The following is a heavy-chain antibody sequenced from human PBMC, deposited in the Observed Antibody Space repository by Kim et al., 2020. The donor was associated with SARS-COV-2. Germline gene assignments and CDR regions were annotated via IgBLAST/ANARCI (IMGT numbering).Heavy chain of an antibody. CDR2: INHSGST. CDR1: GGSFSGYY. CDR3: ARGPTMPTTDY. D-gene: IGHD2-2*01. Sequence: SETLSLTCAVYGGSFSGYYWSWIRQPPGKGLEWIGEINHSGSTNYNPSLKSRVTISVDTSKNQFSLKLSSVTAADTAVYYCARGPTMPTTDYWGQGTLVT. J-gene: IGHJ4*02. V-gene: IGHV4-34*01.